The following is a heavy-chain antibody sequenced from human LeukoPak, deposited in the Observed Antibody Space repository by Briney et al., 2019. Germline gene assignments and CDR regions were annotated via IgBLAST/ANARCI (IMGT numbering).Heavy chain of an antibody. CDR1: GFMFSNYW. J-gene: IGHJ4*02. Sequence: GGSLRLSCAGSGFMFSNYWMSWVRQVPGKGLEWVANINLDGIKRYYVDSVKGRFTISRDNAKKSLYLQMNSLRAEDTAVYFCARDSSRGDFEHWGQGTLVTVSS. CDR2: INLDGIKR. D-gene: IGHD3-10*01. CDR3: ARDSSRGDFEH. V-gene: IGHV3-7*01.